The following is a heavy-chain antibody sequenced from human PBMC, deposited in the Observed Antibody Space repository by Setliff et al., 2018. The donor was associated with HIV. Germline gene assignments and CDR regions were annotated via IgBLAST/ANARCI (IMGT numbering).Heavy chain of an antibody. Sequence: PSETLSLTCTVSGGSISSYYWSWIRQSPGKGLEWIGYIYPIGSPDYPSGNTVYNPSFRSRVTLSLDTSKNQFSLKLTSVTAADAAVYYCTGDYNSGSHRFDYWGQGTQVTVSS. CDR3: TGDYNSGSHRFDY. V-gene: IGHV4-4*08. D-gene: IGHD3-10*01. CDR1: GGSISSYY. J-gene: IGHJ4*02. CDR2: IYPIGSPDYPSGNT.